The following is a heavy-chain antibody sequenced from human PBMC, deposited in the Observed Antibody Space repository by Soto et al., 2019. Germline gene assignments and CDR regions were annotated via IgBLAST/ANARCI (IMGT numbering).Heavy chain of an antibody. V-gene: IGHV4-31*03. CDR3: ARVVVAGTSSWYFDY. CDR1: GGSISSGGYY. CDR2: IYYSGST. D-gene: IGHD6-13*01. J-gene: IGHJ4*02. Sequence: SETLSLTCTVSGGSISSGGYYWSWIRQHPGKGLEWIGYIYYSGSTYYNPSLKSRVTISVDTSKNQFSLKLSSVTAADTAVYYCARVVVAGTSSWYFDYWGQGTLVTVS.